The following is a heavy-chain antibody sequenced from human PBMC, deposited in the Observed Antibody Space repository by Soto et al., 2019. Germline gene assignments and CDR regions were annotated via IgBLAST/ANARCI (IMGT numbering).Heavy chain of an antibody. CDR3: AKVTFNLRAWDY. CDR1: GFTFSNVA. J-gene: IGHJ4*02. Sequence: RVLRLSCAASGFTFSNVAMSCVRQAPGKGLEWVSAISGSGGSTYYAASVKGQFTSARDNSKNTLYLKRNSLRAEDTAVYYCAKVTFNLRAWDYWGQATLVTVAS. CDR2: ISGSGGST. V-gene: IGHV3-23*01. D-gene: IGHD1-20*01.